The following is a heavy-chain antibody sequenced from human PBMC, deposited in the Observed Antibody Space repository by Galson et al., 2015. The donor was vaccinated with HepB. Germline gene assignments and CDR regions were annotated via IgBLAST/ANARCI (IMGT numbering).Heavy chain of an antibody. V-gene: IGHV3-74*01. CDR1: GFTFSSYW. CDR3: ASQDYLGSSSPY. CDR2: INSDGSST. D-gene: IGHD6-6*01. Sequence: SLRLSCAASGFTFSSYWMHWVRQAPGKGLVWVSRINSDGSSTSYADSVRGRFTISRDNAKNTLYLQMNSLRAEDTAVYYCASQDYLGSSSPYWGQGTLVTVSS. J-gene: IGHJ4*02.